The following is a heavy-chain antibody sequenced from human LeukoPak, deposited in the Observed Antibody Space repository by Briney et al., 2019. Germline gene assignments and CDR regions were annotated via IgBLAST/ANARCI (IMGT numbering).Heavy chain of an antibody. V-gene: IGHV3-66*02. Sequence: PGGSLRLSCAASGINVSGNYMTWIRQAPGKGLEWVSLIYGGDAAYYAESVRGRFMISRDNLKNTLFLQMNSLRVEDTAVYYCVTSTGQQFIPYDYWGQGTHVTVSS. J-gene: IGHJ4*02. D-gene: IGHD6-13*01. CDR1: GINVSGNY. CDR2: IYGGDAA. CDR3: VTSTGQQFIPYDY.